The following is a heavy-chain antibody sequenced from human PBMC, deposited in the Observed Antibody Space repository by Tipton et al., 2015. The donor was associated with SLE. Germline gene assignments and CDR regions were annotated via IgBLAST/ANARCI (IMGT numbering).Heavy chain of an antibody. CDR3: ARGPAQRYYYYMDV. CDR1: GFTFSSYD. Sequence: SLRLSCAASGFTFSSYDMHWVRQPTGKGLEWVSTIGTAGDPYYPGSVKGRFTISRENAKNSLYLQMNSLRAGDTAVYYCARGPAQRYYYYMDVWGKGTTLTVSS. V-gene: IGHV3-13*05. CDR2: IGTAGDP. D-gene: IGHD6-25*01. J-gene: IGHJ6*03.